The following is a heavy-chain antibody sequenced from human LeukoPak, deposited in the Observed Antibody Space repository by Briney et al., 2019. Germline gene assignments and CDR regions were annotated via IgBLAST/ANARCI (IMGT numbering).Heavy chain of an antibody. CDR2: IIPILGIE. Sequence: SVKVSCKASGGTFSSYAISWVRQAPGQGLEWMGRIIPILGIENYAQKFQGRVTITADKSTSTAYMELSSLRSEDTAVYYCARGRYSYGYGYWGQGTLVTVSS. J-gene: IGHJ4*02. CDR1: GGTFSSYA. V-gene: IGHV1-69*04. D-gene: IGHD5-18*01. CDR3: ARGRYSYGYGY.